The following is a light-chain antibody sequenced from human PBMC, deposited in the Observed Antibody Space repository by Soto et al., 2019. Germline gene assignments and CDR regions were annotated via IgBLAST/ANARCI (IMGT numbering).Light chain of an antibody. CDR2: DVS. CDR1: SSDVGGYNS. Sequence: QSALTQPASVSGSPGQSITISCTGTSSDVGGYNSVSWYQQHPGKAPKLMIYDVSTRPSGVSNRFSGSKSGNTASLTISGSQAEDDADYYCSSYTRSSTHVVFGGGTKVNVL. V-gene: IGLV2-14*01. J-gene: IGLJ2*01. CDR3: SSYTRSSTHVV.